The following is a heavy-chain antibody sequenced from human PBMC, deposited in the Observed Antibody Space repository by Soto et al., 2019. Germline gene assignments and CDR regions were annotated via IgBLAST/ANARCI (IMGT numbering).Heavy chain of an antibody. J-gene: IGHJ4*02. CDR3: ARRDSDYYGSGSYYLGF. CDR2: MNPNSGNT. V-gene: IGHV1-8*01. CDR1: GYTFTSYD. Sequence: QVQLVQSGAEVKKPGASVKVSCKASGYTFTSYDINWVRQATGQGLEWMGWMNPNSGNTGYAQKFEGRVTMTRHTSIITAYMEVSNLRSEETAVYYCARRDSDYYGSGSYYLGFWGQGTLVTVSS. D-gene: IGHD3-10*01.